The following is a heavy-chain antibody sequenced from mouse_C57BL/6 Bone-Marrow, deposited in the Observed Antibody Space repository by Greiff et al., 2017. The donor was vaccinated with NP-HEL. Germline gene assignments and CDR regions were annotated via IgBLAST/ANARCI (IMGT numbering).Heavy chain of an antibody. J-gene: IGHJ4*01. Sequence: VKLMESGAELVRPGASVKLSCKASGYTFTDYYINWVKQRPGQGLEWIARIYPGSGNTYYNEKFKGKATLTAEKSSSTAYMQLSSLTSEDSAVYFCARDYGNYIDYAMDYWGQGTSVTVSS. CDR1: GYTFTDYY. CDR2: IYPGSGNT. V-gene: IGHV1-76*01. CDR3: ARDYGNYIDYAMDY. D-gene: IGHD2-1*01.